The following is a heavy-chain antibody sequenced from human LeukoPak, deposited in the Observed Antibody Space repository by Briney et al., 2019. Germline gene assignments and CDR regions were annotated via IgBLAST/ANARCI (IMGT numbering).Heavy chain of an antibody. V-gene: IGHV3-48*02. CDR3: ARPTNWWGYFDY. J-gene: IGHJ4*02. D-gene: IGHD2-8*02. CDR1: GFTYSSVS. Sequence: GGSLRLSCAASGFTYSSVSMNWVRQAPGKGLEWVSYISSRSGTIYYADSVKGRFTISRDNAKNSLYLQMNSLRDEDTAVYYCARPTNWWGYFDYWGQGTLVTVSS. CDR2: ISSRSGTI.